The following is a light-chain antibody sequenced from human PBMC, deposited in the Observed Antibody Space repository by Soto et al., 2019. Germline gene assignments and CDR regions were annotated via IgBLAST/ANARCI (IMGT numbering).Light chain of an antibody. V-gene: IGLV1-40*01. Sequence: QSVRTQPPSVSGAPGQRVTISCTGGSSNIGAGYDVHWYQQLPGTAPKLLIYGNSNRPSGVPDRFSGSKSGTSASLAITGLQAEDEADYYCHSHDSSPSGYVFGTGTKVTVL. J-gene: IGLJ1*01. CDR2: GNS. CDR3: HSHDSSPSGYV. CDR1: SSNIGAGYD.